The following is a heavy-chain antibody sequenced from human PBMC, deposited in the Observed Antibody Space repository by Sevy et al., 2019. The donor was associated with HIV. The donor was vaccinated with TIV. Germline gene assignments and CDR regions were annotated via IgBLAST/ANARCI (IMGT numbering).Heavy chain of an antibody. CDR3: ARGPDYYDSSGYYYQ. CDR1: GFTFSSYS. D-gene: IGHD3-22*01. Sequence: RGCLRLSCAASGFTFSSYSMHWVRQAPGKGLERVSSINSIRTYIYYADSVKGRFTISRDNAKNSLYLQINSLRAEDTAVYYCARGPDYYDSSGYYYQWGQGTLVSVSS. V-gene: IGHV3-21*01. J-gene: IGHJ4*02. CDR2: INSIRTYI.